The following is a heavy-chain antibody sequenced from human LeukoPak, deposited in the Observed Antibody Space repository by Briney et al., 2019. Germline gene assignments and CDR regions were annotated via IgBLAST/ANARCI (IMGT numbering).Heavy chain of an antibody. CDR3: ARVHSSSWWYFDY. V-gene: IGHV3-30*03. CDR2: ISYDGSNK. D-gene: IGHD6-13*01. J-gene: IGHJ4*02. CDR1: GFTFSSYG. Sequence: PGGSLRLSCAASGFTFSSYGMHWVRQAPGKGLEWVAVISYDGSNKYYADSVKGRLTISRDNSKNTLYLQMNSLRAEDTAVYYCARVHSSSWWYFDYWGQGTLVTVSS.